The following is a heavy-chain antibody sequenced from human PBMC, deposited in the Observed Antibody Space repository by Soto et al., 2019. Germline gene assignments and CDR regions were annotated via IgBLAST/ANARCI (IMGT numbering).Heavy chain of an antibody. V-gene: IGHV5-51*01. Sequence: PGESLKISCKGSGYSFTSYWIGWVRQMPGKGLEWMGIIYPGDSDTRYSPSFQGQVTISADKSISTAYLQWSSLKASDTAMYYCARLGYYDSSGYLTDYYYYGMDVWGQGTTVTVSS. CDR3: ARLGYYDSSGYLTDYYYYGMDV. D-gene: IGHD3-22*01. CDR2: IYPGDSDT. J-gene: IGHJ6*02. CDR1: GYSFTSYW.